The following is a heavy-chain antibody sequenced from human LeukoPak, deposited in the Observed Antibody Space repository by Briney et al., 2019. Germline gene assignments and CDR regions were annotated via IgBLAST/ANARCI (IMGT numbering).Heavy chain of an antibody. CDR3: ARDQGPGYQLQDDY. CDR1: GYTFTSYG. CDR2: ISAYNGNT. J-gene: IGHJ4*02. V-gene: IGHV1-18*01. Sequence: ASVNVSCKASGYTFTSYGISWVRQAPGQGLEWMGWISAYNGNTNYAQKLQGRVTMTTDTSTSTAYMELRSLRSDDTAVYYCARDQGPGYQLQDDYWGQGTLVTVSS. D-gene: IGHD2-2*01.